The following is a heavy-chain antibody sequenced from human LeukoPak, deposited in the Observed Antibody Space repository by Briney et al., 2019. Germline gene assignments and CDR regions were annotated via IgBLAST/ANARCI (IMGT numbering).Heavy chain of an antibody. J-gene: IGHJ5*02. CDR1: GGSFSGYY. D-gene: IGHD3-10*01. CDR2: ISHSGST. Sequence: SETLSLTCAVYGGSFSGYYWTWIRQPPGKGLEWIGEISHSGSTNYNPSLKSRVTISVDTSETQFSLKLSSVTAADTAVYYCARGGYYGSGNDFRFDPWGQGTLVTVSS. CDR3: ARGGYYGSGNDFRFDP. V-gene: IGHV4-34*01.